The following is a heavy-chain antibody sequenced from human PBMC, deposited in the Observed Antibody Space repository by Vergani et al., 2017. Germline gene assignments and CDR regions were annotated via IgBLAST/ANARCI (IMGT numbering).Heavy chain of an antibody. CDR3: TTDLMAMIYSFDI. D-gene: IGHD5-12*01. V-gene: IGHV3-15*01. CDR2: IKSKTDGGTT. CDR1: GFPFSSYS. Sequence: EVQLVESGGGLVPPGGSLRLSCAASGFPFSSYSMHWVRHAPRKVLVWVGRIKSKTDGGTTDYAAPVKGRFTISRDDSKNTLYLQMNSLKTEDTAVYYCTTDLMAMIYSFDIWGQGTMVTVSS. J-gene: IGHJ3*02.